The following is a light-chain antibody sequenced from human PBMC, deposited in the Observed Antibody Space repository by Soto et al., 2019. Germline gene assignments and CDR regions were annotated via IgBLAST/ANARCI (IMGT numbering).Light chain of an antibody. CDR1: QSISSSY. CDR3: HYYDKWPPGT. J-gene: IGKJ1*01. CDR2: DAS. Sequence: EIVLTQSPATLSLSPGERATLSCRASQSISSSYLAWYQQKPGQAPRLLIFDASARAVDIPGRFSGSKSGTEFTLTISSLQPEDFAVYYCHYYDKWPPGTFGQGTKVEIK. V-gene: IGKV3D-20*02.